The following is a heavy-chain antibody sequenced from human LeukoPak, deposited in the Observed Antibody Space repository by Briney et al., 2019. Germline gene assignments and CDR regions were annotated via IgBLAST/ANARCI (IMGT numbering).Heavy chain of an antibody. Sequence: PGGSLRLSCSASGFTFTTYTMSWVRQAPGKGLAWVSASSGSGGTTYYADFVKGRFTISRDNSKNMLYLQMNSLRAEDTAVYYCAKSNGVDRNGYNSDYFDYWGQGTLVTVSS. CDR3: AKSNGVDRNGYNSDYFDY. D-gene: IGHD5-24*01. CDR1: GFTFTTYT. V-gene: IGHV3-23*01. CDR2: SSGSGGTT. J-gene: IGHJ4*02.